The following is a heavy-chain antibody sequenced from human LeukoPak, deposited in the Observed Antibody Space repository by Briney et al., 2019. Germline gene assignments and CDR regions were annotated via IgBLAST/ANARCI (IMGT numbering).Heavy chain of an antibody. CDR2: ITAYNGNT. Sequence: ASVKVSCKASGYTFTSYGISWVRQAPGQGLAWMGWITAYNGNTNYAPKLQGRVTLTTDTSTSTAYMELRSLSSDDTAVYYCARNLYGGDSRSFDYWGQGTLVTVSS. D-gene: IGHD2-21*01. CDR1: GYTFTSYG. V-gene: IGHV1-18*01. J-gene: IGHJ4*02. CDR3: ARNLYGGDSRSFDY.